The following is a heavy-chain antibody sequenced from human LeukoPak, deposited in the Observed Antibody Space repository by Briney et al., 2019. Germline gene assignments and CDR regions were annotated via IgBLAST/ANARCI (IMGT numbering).Heavy chain of an antibody. J-gene: IGHJ4*02. CDR1: GFTFSSYA. CDR3: ARDSARYCSSTSCHQFDY. V-gene: IGHV3-30*04. Sequence: PGRSLGLSCAASGFTFSSYAMHWVRQAPGKGLEWVAVISYDGSNKYYADSVKGRFTISRDNSKNTLYLQMNSLRAEDTAVYYCARDSARYCSSTSCHQFDYWGQGTLVTVSS. D-gene: IGHD2-2*01. CDR2: ISYDGSNK.